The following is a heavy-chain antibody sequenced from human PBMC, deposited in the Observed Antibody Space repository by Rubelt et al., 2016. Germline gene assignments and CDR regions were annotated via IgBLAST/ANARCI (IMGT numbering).Heavy chain of an antibody. J-gene: IGHJ6*02. V-gene: IGHV3-30*04. D-gene: IGHD1-26*01. CDR2: ITYDGSNK. CDR1: GFTFSSYA. CDR3: ARDWYSGSYYAMDV. Sequence: QVQLVESGGGVVQPGRSLRLSCAASGFTFSSYAMHWVRRAPGEGLEWVAIITYDGSNKYYADSVKGRFTISRDNSKNTVYLQMNSLRAEDAALYYCARDWYSGSYYAMDVWGQGTTVTVSS.